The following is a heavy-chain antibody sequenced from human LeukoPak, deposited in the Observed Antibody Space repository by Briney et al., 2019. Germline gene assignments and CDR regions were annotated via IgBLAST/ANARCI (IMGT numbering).Heavy chain of an antibody. CDR1: GRTFSSYA. Sequence: SVKVSCKASGRTFSSYAISWVRQAPGLGLEWMGGIIPIFGTANYAQKFQGRVTITTDESTSTAYMELSSLRSEDTTVYYCARLTHAVAEDYWGQGTLVTVSS. J-gene: IGHJ4*02. V-gene: IGHV1-69*05. CDR3: ARLTHAVAEDY. D-gene: IGHD6-19*01. CDR2: IIPIFGTA.